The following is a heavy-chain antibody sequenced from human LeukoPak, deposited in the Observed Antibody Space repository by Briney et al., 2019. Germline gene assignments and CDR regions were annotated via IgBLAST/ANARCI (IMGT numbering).Heavy chain of an antibody. CDR1: GFTVSSNY. CDR3: ARIYYFGDNNWRYFDN. Sequence: GGSLRLSCAASGFTVSSNYMSWVRQAPGKGLEWVANIDPDGSEKQYGDSVKGRFTTSRDNAKNSLYLQMNSLRAEDTAIYYCARIYYFGDNNWRYFDNWGQGTLVTVSS. CDR2: IDPDGSEK. J-gene: IGHJ4*02. V-gene: IGHV3-7*01. D-gene: IGHD3-10*01.